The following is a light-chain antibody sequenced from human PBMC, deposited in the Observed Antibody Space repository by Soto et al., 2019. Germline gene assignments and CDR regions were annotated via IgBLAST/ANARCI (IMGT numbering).Light chain of an antibody. CDR2: GAS. Sequence: EIVLAQSPGTLSLSPGESATLSCRASQSVANNFLAWYHHKPGQAPRLLIYGASNRATGIPDRFSGSGSGTDFTLTINRLEPEDFAMYYCHQYGESNNSFGPGTKVDIK. V-gene: IGKV3-20*01. CDR1: QSVANNF. J-gene: IGKJ3*01. CDR3: HQYGESNNS.